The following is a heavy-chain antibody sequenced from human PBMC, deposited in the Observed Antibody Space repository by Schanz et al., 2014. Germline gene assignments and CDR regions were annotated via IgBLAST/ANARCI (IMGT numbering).Heavy chain of an antibody. CDR3: ARYFPYVSGSYYKGFGY. CDR2: INWSDGST. D-gene: IGHD3-10*01. V-gene: IGHV3-20*04. J-gene: IGHJ4*02. CDR1: GFTFDDYA. Sequence: EVQLVESGGGVVRPGGSLRLSCAASGFTFDDYAMRWVRQAPGKGLEWVSAINWSDGSTGYADSVKGRFTISRDNGKNSLYLQMNSLRAEDTALYSCARYFPYVSGSYYKGFGYWGQGTLVTVSS.